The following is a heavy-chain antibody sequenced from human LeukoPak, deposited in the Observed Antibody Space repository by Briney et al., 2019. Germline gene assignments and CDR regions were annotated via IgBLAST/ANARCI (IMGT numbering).Heavy chain of an antibody. J-gene: IGHJ6*02. CDR3: ARGGPDRQQLAYYGMDV. V-gene: IGHV3-21*01. Sequence: PGGSLRLSCAASGFSFSSYSMNWVRQAPGKGLEWVSSISSSSSYIYYADSVKGRLTISRDNAKNSLYLQMNSLRAEDTAVYYCARGGPDRQQLAYYGMDVWGQGTTVTVSS. CDR2: ISSSSSYI. D-gene: IGHD6-13*01. CDR1: GFSFSSYS.